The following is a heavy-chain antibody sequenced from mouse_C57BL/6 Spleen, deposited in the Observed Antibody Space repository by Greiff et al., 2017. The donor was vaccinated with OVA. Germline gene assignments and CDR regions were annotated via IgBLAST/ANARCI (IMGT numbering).Heavy chain of an antibody. CDR2: IDPNSGGT. D-gene: IGHD2-1*01. CDR3: ARGEGGNHWYFDV. CDR1: GYTFTSYW. V-gene: IGHV1-72*01. Sequence: QVQLKQPGAELVKPGASVKLSCKASGYTFTSYWMHWVKQRPGRGLEWIGRIDPNSGGTKYNEKFKSKATLTVDKPSNTAYMQLSSLTSEESAVYDCARGEGGNHWYFDVWGTGTTVTVSS. J-gene: IGHJ1*03.